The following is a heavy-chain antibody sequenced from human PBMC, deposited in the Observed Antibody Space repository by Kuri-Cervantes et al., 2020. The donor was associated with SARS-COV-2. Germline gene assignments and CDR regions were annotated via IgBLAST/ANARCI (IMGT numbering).Heavy chain of an antibody. J-gene: IGHJ6*03. CDR1: GYSISSGYY. CDR2: INHSGST. CDR3: ARTYGLLRYVYYMDV. D-gene: IGHD3-22*01. Sequence: GSLRLSCTVSGYSISSGYYWGWIRQPPGKGLEWIGEINHSGSTNYNPSLKSRVVILVDRSQQQFSMRLSSLTAADTAVYYCARTYGLLRYVYYMDVWGKGTAVTVSS. V-gene: IGHV4-38-2*02.